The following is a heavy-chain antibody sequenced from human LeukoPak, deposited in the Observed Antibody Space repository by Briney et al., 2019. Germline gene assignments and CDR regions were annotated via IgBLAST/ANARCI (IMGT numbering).Heavy chain of an antibody. V-gene: IGHV3-53*01. CDR1: GFTVSSNY. Sequence: GGSLRLSCAASGFTVSSNYMSWVRQAPGKGLEWVSVIYSGGSTYYADSVKGRFTTPRDNSKNTLYLQMNSLRAEDTAVYYCARALILYGDYTSGFDYWGQGTLVTVSS. CDR2: IYSGGST. D-gene: IGHD4-17*01. J-gene: IGHJ4*02. CDR3: ARALILYGDYTSGFDY.